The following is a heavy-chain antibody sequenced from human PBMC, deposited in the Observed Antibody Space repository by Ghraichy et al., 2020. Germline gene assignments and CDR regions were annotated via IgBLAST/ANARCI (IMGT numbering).Heavy chain of an antibody. Sequence: GGSLRLSCAASGFTFSSYAMSWVRQAPGKGLEWVAAISGSGGSTYYADSVKGRFTISRDNSKNTLYLQMNSLRAEDTAVYYCAKDLVVAATQTDLNWGQGTLVAVSS. CDR3: AKDLVVAATQTDLN. CDR1: GFTFSSYA. V-gene: IGHV3-23*01. J-gene: IGHJ4*02. CDR2: ISGSGGST. D-gene: IGHD2-15*01.